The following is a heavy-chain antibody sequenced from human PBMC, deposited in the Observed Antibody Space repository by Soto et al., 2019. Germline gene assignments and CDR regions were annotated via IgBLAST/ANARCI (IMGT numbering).Heavy chain of an antibody. D-gene: IGHD2-2*01. CDR1: GGCFSGYY. CDR3: ARRDRVVVDY. CDR2: INHSGST. Sequence: QVQLQQWGAGLLKPSETLSLTCAVYGGCFSGYYWSWIRQPPGKGLEWIGEINHSGSTNYNPSLKSRVTISVDTSKNQFSLKLSSVTAADTAVYYCARRDRVVVDYWGQGTLVTVSS. V-gene: IGHV4-34*01. J-gene: IGHJ4*02.